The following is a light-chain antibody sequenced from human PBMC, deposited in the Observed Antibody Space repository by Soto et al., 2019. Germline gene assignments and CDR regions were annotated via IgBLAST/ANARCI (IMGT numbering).Light chain of an antibody. CDR3: GAWDSSLSALV. V-gene: IGLV1-51*01. Sequence: QSVLTQPPSVSAAPGQKVTISCSGSSSNIGNNYVSWYQQLPGTAPKLLIYDNNQRPSGIPDRFSGSKSGTSATLGITGLRTGDEADYYCGAWDSSLSALVFGGGTKVTVL. J-gene: IGLJ2*01. CDR1: SSNIGNNY. CDR2: DNN.